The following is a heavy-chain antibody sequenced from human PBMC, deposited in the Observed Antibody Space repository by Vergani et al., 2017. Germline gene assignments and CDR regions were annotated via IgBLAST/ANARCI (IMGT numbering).Heavy chain of an antibody. D-gene: IGHD1-26*01. J-gene: IGHJ4*02. Sequence: QVQLQQWGAGLLKPSETLSLTCAVYGGSFSGYNWSWIRQPPGKGLEWIGEINHSGSTNYNPSLKSRVTISVDTSKNQFSLKLSSVTAADTAVYYCALGGIVGATSPFDYWGQGTLVTVSS. CDR2: INHSGST. V-gene: IGHV4-34*01. CDR1: GGSFSGYN. CDR3: ALGGIVGATSPFDY.